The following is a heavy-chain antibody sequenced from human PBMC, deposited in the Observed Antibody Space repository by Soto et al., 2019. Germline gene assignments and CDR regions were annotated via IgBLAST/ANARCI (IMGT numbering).Heavy chain of an antibody. D-gene: IGHD2-15*01. CDR3: LLYYYYYYYMDV. Sequence: GGSLRLSCAASGFTFSSYAMSWARQAPGKGLEWVSAISGSGGSTYYADSVKGRFTISRDNSKNTLYLQMNSLRAEDTAVYYCLLYYYYYYYMDVWGKGTTVTVSS. CDR2: ISGSGGST. V-gene: IGHV3-23*01. J-gene: IGHJ6*03. CDR1: GFTFSSYA.